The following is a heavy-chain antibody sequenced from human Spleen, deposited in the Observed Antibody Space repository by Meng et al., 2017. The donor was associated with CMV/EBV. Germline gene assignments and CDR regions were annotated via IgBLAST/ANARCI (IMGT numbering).Heavy chain of an antibody. V-gene: IGHV3-74*01. CDR3: ARGAKYDFWSGYFGDY. CDR1: GFTFRHYR. Sequence: GESLKISCSVSGFTFRHYRMHWVRQAPGKGLVWVSDISAGGGTTNYGDSVRGRFTISRDNANDTVYLQMSSLTAGDTAVYYCARGAKYDFWSGYFGDYWGQGSLVTVSS. CDR2: ISAGGGTT. D-gene: IGHD3-3*01. J-gene: IGHJ4*02.